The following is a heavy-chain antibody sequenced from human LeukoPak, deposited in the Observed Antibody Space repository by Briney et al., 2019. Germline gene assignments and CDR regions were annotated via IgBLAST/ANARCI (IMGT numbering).Heavy chain of an antibody. V-gene: IGHV4-34*01. CDR1: GGSFSGYY. J-gene: IGHJ4*02. D-gene: IGHD1-26*01. CDR3: ARRKPRPRIVGATMRGAFDY. CDR2: INHSGST. Sequence: SETLSLTCAVYGGSFSGYYWSWIRQPPGKGLEWIGEINHSGSTNYNPSLKSRVTISVDTSKNQFSLKLSSVTAADTAVYYCARRKPRPRIVGATMRGAFDYWGQGTLVTVSS.